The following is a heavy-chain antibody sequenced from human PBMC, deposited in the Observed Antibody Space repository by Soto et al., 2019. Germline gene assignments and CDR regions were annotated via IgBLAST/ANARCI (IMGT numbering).Heavy chain of an antibody. V-gene: IGHV1-69*06. CDR2: IIPISSKT. J-gene: IGHJ6*02. Sequence: GASVKLSCKASGGTFNSYTINWVRQAPGQGLEWMGGIIPISSKTNYAQKFQGRVTITADTATRTAYMGVSSLTSEDTAEYYCAKISSGSFYYYAMDVWGPGTTVTVSS. CDR3: AKISSGSFYYYAMDV. D-gene: IGHD3-10*01. CDR1: GGTFNSYT.